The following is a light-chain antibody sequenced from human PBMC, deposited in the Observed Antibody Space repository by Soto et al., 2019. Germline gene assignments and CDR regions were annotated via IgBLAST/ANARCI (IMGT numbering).Light chain of an antibody. CDR2: GAS. CDR3: QKYINGRRWT. V-gene: IGKV3-15*01. CDR1: QSVSSN. Sequence: EIVMTQSPATLSVSPGERATLSCRASQSVSSNLAWYQQKPGQAPRLLIYGASTRATGIPARFSGSGSGTDFTLPISSLHAKFFHVYLCQKYINGRRWTFGQGTKVEIK. J-gene: IGKJ1*01.